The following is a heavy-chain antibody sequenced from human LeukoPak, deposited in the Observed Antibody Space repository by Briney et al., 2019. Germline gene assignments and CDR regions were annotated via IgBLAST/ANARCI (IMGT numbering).Heavy chain of an antibody. CDR1: GGSISSYY. J-gene: IGHJ4*02. V-gene: IGHV4-59*08. D-gene: IGHD3-3*01. Sequence: PSETLSLTCTVSGGSISSYYWSWIRQPPGKGLEWIGYIYYSGSTNYNPSLKSRVTISVDTSKSQFSLKLSSVTAADTAVYYCARRRVPDYYFDYWGQGTLVTVSS. CDR3: ARRRVPDYYFDY. CDR2: IYYSGST.